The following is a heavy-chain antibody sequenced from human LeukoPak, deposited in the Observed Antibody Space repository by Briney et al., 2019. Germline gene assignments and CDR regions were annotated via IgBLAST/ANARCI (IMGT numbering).Heavy chain of an antibody. Sequence: GRSLRLSCAASGFTFSSYGMHWVRQAPGKGLEWVAVISYDGSNKYYADSVKGRFTISRDNAKNSLCLQMNSLRAEDTAVYYCARGGIAVAGIDYWGQGTLVTVSS. V-gene: IGHV3-30*03. CDR3: ARGGIAVAGIDY. CDR2: ISYDGSNK. CDR1: GFTFSSYG. D-gene: IGHD6-19*01. J-gene: IGHJ4*02.